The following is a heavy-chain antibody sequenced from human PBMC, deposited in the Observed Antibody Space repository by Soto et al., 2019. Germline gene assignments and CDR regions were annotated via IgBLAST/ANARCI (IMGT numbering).Heavy chain of an antibody. D-gene: IGHD6-19*01. CDR1: GFTFSSYA. Sequence: QVQVVESGGGVVQPGRSLRLSCAASGFTFSSYAVHWVRQAPGKGLEWVPLISYDGSKRYYADSVKGRFTISRDNSKNTLYLQMNSLRTDDTAVYYCARGGWQWLLHDGFDIWGQGTMVTVSS. CDR2: ISYDGSKR. J-gene: IGHJ3*02. V-gene: IGHV3-30-3*01. CDR3: ARGGWQWLLHDGFDI.